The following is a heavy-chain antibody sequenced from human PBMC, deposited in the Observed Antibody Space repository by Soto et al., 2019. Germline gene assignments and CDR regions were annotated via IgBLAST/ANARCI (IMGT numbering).Heavy chain of an antibody. CDR2: IIPIFGTA. Sequence: SVKVSCKASGGTFSSYAISWVRQAPGQGLEWMGGIIPIFGTANYAQKFQGRVTITADESTSTAYMELSSLRSEDTAVYYCAREGGQQLALYYYYGMDVWGQGTTVTVSS. J-gene: IGHJ6*02. V-gene: IGHV1-69*13. D-gene: IGHD6-13*01. CDR3: AREGGQQLALYYYYGMDV. CDR1: GGTFSSYA.